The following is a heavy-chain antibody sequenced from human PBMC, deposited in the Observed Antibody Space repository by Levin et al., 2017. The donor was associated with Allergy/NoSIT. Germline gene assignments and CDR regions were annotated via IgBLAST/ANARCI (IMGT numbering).Heavy chain of an antibody. D-gene: IGHD3-22*01. Sequence: GESLKISCKASGYTFTSYDINWVRQATGQGLEWMGWMNPNSGNTGYAQKFQGRVTMTRNTSISTAYMELSSLRSEDTAVYYCARWGPYDSSGQALRNFDYWGQGTLVTVSS. V-gene: IGHV1-8*01. CDR1: GYTFTSYD. CDR3: ARWGPYDSSGQALRNFDY. J-gene: IGHJ4*02. CDR2: MNPNSGNT.